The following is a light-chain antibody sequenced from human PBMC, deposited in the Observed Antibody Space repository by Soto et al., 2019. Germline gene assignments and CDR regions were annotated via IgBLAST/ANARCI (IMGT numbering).Light chain of an antibody. J-gene: IGLJ1*01. Sequence: QSALTQPPSASGSPGQSVTISCTGTSSDVGGYNYVSWYQQHPGKARKLMIYEVSKRPSGVPDRFSGSKSGNAASLTGSGLQAEDEADYYCSSYAGSNNLKVFGTGAKVTVL. CDR3: SSYAGSNNLKV. CDR1: SSDVGGYNY. CDR2: EVS. V-gene: IGLV2-8*01.